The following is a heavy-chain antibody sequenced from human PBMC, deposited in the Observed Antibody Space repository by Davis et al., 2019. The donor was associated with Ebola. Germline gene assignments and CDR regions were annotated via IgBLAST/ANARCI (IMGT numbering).Heavy chain of an antibody. CDR3: ARDYVEIVATITRDAFDI. CDR1: GFISSSYW. D-gene: IGHD5-12*01. J-gene: IGHJ3*02. V-gene: IGHV3-7*01. CDR2: IKEEGSEQ. Sequence: GGSLRLSCAASGFISSSYWMSWVRQAPGKGLEWVANIKEEGSEQYYVDSVKGRFTISRDNAKNSLYLQMNSLRAEDTAVYYCARDYVEIVATITRDAFDIRGQGTMVTVSS.